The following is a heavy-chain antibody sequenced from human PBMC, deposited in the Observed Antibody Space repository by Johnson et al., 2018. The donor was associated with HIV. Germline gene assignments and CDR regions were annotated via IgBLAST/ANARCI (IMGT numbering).Heavy chain of an antibody. J-gene: IGHJ3*02. CDR2: ISYDGSNK. V-gene: IGHV3-30*04. D-gene: IGHD1-26*01. CDR3: ARDKVDDAFDI. Sequence: QVQLVESGGGVVRPGRSLRLSCAASGFIFSNYPMLWVRQAPGKGLEWVAVISYDGSNKDYADSVKGRFSISRDNSKNTLYLQMNSLRAEDTAVYYCARDKVDDAFDIWGQGTMVTVSS. CDR1: GFIFSNYP.